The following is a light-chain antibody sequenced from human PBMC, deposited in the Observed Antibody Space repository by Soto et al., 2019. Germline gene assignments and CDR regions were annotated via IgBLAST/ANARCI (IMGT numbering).Light chain of an antibody. CDR1: QSVSNY. V-gene: IGKV3-11*01. J-gene: IGKJ3*01. CDR2: AAS. CDR3: QQGRGWPPSFT. Sequence: IVLTQSPATLSLSPGESATLSCRASQSVSNYLAWYQQKPGQAPRLLIYAASNRATGIPARFSGSGSGTDFTLNISRLEPEDYAVYYCQQGRGWPPSFTLGPGTKVYIK.